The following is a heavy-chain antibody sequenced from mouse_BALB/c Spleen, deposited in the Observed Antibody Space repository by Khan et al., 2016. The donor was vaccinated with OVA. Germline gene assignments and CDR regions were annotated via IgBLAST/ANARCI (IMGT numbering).Heavy chain of an antibody. Sequence: VQLQESGAELMKPGASVKISCKATGYTVSSYWLEWIKQRPGHGLEWIGEILPGSGSSKYNEKFKGKATFTEDTSSNTAYMQLSSLTSEDSAVYYCARRFAGGGMDFWGQGTSVTVSS. CDR3: ARRFAGGGMDF. CDR2: ILPGSGSS. CDR1: GYTVSSYW. V-gene: IGHV1-9*01. J-gene: IGHJ4*01.